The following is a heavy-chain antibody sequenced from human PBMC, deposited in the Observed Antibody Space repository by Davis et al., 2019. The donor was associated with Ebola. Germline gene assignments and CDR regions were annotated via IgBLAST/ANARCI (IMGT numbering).Heavy chain of an antibody. CDR2: INANGDSI. Sequence: GESLKISCSASGFSFSSNGMHWVRQAPGKGLDFVSGINANGDSIDYADSVKGRFTISRDNAKNTLYLQMNSLRAEDTAVYYCARDEGGRWGQGTLVTVSS. D-gene: IGHD1-26*01. V-gene: IGHV3-64*04. CDR1: GFSFSSNG. J-gene: IGHJ4*02. CDR3: ARDEGGR.